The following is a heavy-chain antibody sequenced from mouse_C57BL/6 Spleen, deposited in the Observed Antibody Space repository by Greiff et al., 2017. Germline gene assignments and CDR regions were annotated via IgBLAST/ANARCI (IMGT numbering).Heavy chain of an antibody. J-gene: IGHJ4*01. V-gene: IGHV1-81*01. D-gene: IGHD1-1*01. CDR1: GYTFTSYG. CDR3: ARIPCSTTVVATNAMDY. Sequence: QVQLQQSGAELARPGASVKLSCKASGYTFTSYGISWVKQRTGQGLEWIGEIYPRSGNTYYNEKFKGKATLTADKSSSTAYMELRSLTSEDSAVYFCARIPCSTTVVATNAMDYWGQGTSVTVSS. CDR2: IYPRSGNT.